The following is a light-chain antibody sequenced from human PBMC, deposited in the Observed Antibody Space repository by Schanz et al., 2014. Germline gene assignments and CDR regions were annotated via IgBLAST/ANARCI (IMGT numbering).Light chain of an antibody. CDR3: SSYSNTNSLV. CDR2: DVS. J-gene: IGLJ1*01. CDR1: SSDVGANTY. V-gene: IGLV2-14*01. Sequence: QSALTQPASVSGSPGQSITVSCTGTSSDVGANTYVSWYQQHPGKAPKPMIYDVSVRPSGVANRFSGSKSGNTASLTISGLQTEDEADYYCSSYSNTNSLVFGTGTKLTVL.